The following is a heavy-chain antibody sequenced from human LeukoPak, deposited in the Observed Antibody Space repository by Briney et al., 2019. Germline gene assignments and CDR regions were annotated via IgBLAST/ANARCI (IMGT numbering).Heavy chain of an antibody. D-gene: IGHD3-3*01. CDR2: VSGSGSST. CDR1: GFTFSTYA. V-gene: IGHV3-23*01. Sequence: PGVSLRLSCAASGFTFSTYAMSWVRQAPGKGLEWVSTVSGSGSSTYYADSVKGRFTISRDNSKNTLYLQMHSLRAEDTAIYYCAKDRNAIFGDVWGQGTTVTVSS. J-gene: IGHJ6*02. CDR3: AKDRNAIFGDV.